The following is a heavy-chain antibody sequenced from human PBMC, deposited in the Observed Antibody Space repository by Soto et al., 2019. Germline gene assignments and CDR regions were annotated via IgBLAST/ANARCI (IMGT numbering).Heavy chain of an antibody. CDR2: IYYSGST. CDR3: ARRERAAGTDWWFDP. CDR1: YRSIHSSNFH. D-gene: IGHD6-13*01. V-gene: IGHV4-39*01. Sequence: SDTLSLTCPVTYRSIHSSNFHWDWIHEPPGKGLEWIGSIYYSGSTYSSPSLKSRVTISVDTSKNQFSLKLSSVTAADTAVYYCARRERAAGTDWWFDPWGQGTLVT. J-gene: IGHJ5*02.